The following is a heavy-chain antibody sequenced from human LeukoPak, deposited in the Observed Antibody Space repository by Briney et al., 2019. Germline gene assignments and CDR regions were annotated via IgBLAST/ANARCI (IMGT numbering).Heavy chain of an antibody. V-gene: IGHV3-9*01. J-gene: IGHJ5*01. CDR1: GFSIEDYA. CDR2: ISWNSGSI. D-gene: IGHD6-13*01. CDR3: AKTLSSTWFDY. Sequence: GGSLRLSCAASGFSIEDYAMHWVRQAPGKGLEWVSGISWNSGSIGYADSVKGRVTISRDNAKNSLYLQMNSLRAEDTALYYCAKTLSSTWFDYWGQGTLVTVSS.